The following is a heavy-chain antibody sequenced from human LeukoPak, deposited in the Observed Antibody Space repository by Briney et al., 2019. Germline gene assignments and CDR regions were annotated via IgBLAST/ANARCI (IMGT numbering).Heavy chain of an antibody. CDR2: IKQDGSEK. CDR3: ARDRLTTY. D-gene: IGHD4-11*01. Sequence: GGSLRLSCVAYGFSLGDFNMIWVRQAPGKGLEWVANIKQDGSEKYYVDSVKGRFTISRDNAKNSLYLQMNSLRAEDTAIYYCARDRLTTYWGQGTLVTVSS. CDR1: GFSLGDFN. V-gene: IGHV3-7*03. J-gene: IGHJ4*02.